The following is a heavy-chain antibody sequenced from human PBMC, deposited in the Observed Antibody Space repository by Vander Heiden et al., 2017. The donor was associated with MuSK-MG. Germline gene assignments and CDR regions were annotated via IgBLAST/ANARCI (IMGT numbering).Heavy chain of an antibody. CDR3: AKGINSGWYKDAFDI. CDR2: SSGGGGSP. J-gene: IGHJ3*02. CDR1: GFTFSTYA. Sequence: VQLLASGGGLVRSCASLRLSRAPSGFTFSTYAMSWVPQERGKGREGVSVSSGGGGSPDYADSVKGRFTISRDNSKNTLYLQMNSLRAEDTAVYYCAKGINSGWYKDAFDIWGQGTMVTVSS. D-gene: IGHD6-19*01. V-gene: IGHV3-23*01.